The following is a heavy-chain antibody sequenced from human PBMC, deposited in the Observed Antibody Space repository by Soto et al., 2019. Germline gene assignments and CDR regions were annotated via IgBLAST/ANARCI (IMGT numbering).Heavy chain of an antibody. Sequence: PSETLSLTCTVSGGSISSGGYYWSWIRQHPGKGLEWIGYIYYSGSTYYNPSLKSRVTISVDTSKNQFSLKLSSVTAADTAVYYCARDEVIGYYFDYWGQGTLVTVS. J-gene: IGHJ4*02. CDR1: GGSISSGGYY. CDR3: ARDEVIGYYFDY. CDR2: IYYSGST. V-gene: IGHV4-31*03.